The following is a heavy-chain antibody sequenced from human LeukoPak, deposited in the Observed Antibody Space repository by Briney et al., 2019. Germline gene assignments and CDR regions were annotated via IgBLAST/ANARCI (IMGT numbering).Heavy chain of an antibody. Sequence: GGSLRLSCAASGFTFSSYSMNWVRQAPGKGLEWVSSISSSSSYIYYADSVKGRFTISRDNAKNSLYLQMNSLRAEDTAVYYCAKDMNTVTTTFDYWGQGTLVTVSS. CDR3: AKDMNTVTTTFDY. V-gene: IGHV3-21*01. CDR2: ISSSSSYI. CDR1: GFTFSSYS. J-gene: IGHJ4*02. D-gene: IGHD4-17*01.